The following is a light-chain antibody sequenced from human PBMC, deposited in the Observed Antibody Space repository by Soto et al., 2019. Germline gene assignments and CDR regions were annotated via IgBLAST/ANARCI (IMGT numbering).Light chain of an antibody. CDR3: QQTFSSPYT. Sequence: DIQMTQSPSSLSASVGDRITITCRASQSISAYLNWYQHKPGKAPKLLIFAPSTLQTGVPSRFNGSGSGTHFTLPISGLQPEDFETYYCQQTFSSPYTFAQGTKLEI. CDR2: APS. CDR1: QSISAY. V-gene: IGKV1-39*01. J-gene: IGKJ2*01.